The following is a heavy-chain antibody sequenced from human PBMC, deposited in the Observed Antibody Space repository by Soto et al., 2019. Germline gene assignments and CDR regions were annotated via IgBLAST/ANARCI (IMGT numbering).Heavy chain of an antibody. CDR1: GFTFRRYG. Sequence: GGSLRLSCAASGFTFRRYGMHWVRQAPDKGLEWVAVIWYDGSNKYYADSVKGRFTISRDNSKNTLYLQMNSLRAEDTAVYYCARDRSISLDGMDVWGQGTTVTVSS. J-gene: IGHJ6*02. D-gene: IGHD6-13*01. V-gene: IGHV3-33*01. CDR3: ARDRSISLDGMDV. CDR2: IWYDGSNK.